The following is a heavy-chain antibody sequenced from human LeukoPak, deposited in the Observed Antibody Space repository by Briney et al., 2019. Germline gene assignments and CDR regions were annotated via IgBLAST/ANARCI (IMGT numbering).Heavy chain of an antibody. D-gene: IGHD3-10*01. CDR2: IYYSGST. CDR1: GGSTSSYY. V-gene: IGHV4-59*01. J-gene: IGHJ5*02. CDR3: ARGGYYGSGNDFRFDP. Sequence: SETLSLTCTVSGGSTSSYYWNWIRQPPGKGLEWIGNIYYSGSTNYNPSLKSRVTISVDTSKNQFSLKLKSVTAADTAVYYCARGGYYGSGNDFRFDPWGQGTLVTVSS.